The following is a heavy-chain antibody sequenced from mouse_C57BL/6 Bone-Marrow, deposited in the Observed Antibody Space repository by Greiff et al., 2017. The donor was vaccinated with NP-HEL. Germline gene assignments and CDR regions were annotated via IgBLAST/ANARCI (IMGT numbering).Heavy chain of an antibody. CDR3: ARKDGYYVVDY. D-gene: IGHD2-3*01. J-gene: IGHJ2*01. CDR1: GYTFTSYW. V-gene: IGHV1-64*01. Sequence: VQLQQPGAELVKPGASVKLSCKASGYTFTSYWMHWVKQRPGQGLEWIGMIHPNSGSTNYNEKFKSKATLTVDKSSSTAYMQLCSLTSEDSAVYYCARKDGYYVVDYWGQGTTLTVSS. CDR2: IHPNSGST.